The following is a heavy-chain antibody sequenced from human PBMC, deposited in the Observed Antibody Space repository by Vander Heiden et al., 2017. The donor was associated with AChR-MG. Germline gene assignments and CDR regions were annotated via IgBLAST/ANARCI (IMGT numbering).Heavy chain of an antibody. CDR1: GYTFTGYY. CDR2: INPNSGGT. CDR3: ARYDSSGYTVYYYGMDV. V-gene: IGHV1-2*02. D-gene: IGHD3-22*01. J-gene: IGHJ6*02. Sequence: QVQLVQSGAEVKKPGASVKVSCKASGYTFTGYYMHWVRQAPGQGLEWMGWINPNSGGTNYAQKFQGRVTMTRDTSISTAYMELSRLRSDDTAVYYCARYDSSGYTVYYYGMDVWGQGTTVTVSS.